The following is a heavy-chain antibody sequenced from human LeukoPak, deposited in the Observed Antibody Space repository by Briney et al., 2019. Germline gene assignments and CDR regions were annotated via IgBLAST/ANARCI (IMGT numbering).Heavy chain of an antibody. CDR3: ARDAYCGSDCYSPSLFDY. D-gene: IGHD2-21*02. CDR1: GFTFSNYW. CDR2: LSGDGGTA. J-gene: IGHJ4*02. Sequence: GGSLRLSCAASGFTFSNYWMHWVRQAPGKGLVWVSRLSGDGGTANYADSVRGRFTISRDNAKNTLYLQMNSLRAEDTAVYYCARDAYCGSDCYSPSLFDYWGQGTLVTVSS. V-gene: IGHV3-74*01.